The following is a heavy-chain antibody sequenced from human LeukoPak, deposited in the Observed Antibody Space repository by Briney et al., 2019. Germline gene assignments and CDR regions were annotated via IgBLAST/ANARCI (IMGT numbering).Heavy chain of an antibody. J-gene: IGHJ3*02. CDR3: ARAKGSGYYLHHDAFDI. CDR1: GFTFSSYD. V-gene: IGHV3-13*01. Sequence: PGGSLRLSCAASGFTFSSYDMHWVRQPTGKGLEWVSAIGTAGDTHYPGSVKGRFTISRENAKNSLYLQMNSLRAGDTAVYYCARAKGSGYYLHHDAFDIWGQGAMVTVSS. CDR2: IGTAGDT. D-gene: IGHD3-22*01.